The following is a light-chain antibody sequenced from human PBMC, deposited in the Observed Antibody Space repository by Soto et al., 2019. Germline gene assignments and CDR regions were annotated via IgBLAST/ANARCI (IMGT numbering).Light chain of an antibody. CDR1: QSISDN. CDR2: TAS. CDR3: LQYNDWPPWT. J-gene: IGKJ1*01. Sequence: ETVMTQTPATLSLSPGERATLSCRASQSISDNLAWYQQKPGQAPRLIIYTASIRATGIPARFSGSGSGTEFTLTISSLQSEDSAIYYCLQYNDWPPWTFGQGTKVEIK. V-gene: IGKV3-15*01.